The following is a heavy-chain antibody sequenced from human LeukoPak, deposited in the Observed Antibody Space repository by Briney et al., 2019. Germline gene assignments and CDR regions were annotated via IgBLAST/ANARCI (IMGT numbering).Heavy chain of an antibody. J-gene: IGHJ3*02. CDR1: GFTFDDYA. V-gene: IGHV3-9*03. D-gene: IGHD2-15*01. CDR2: ISWNSGSI. Sequence: TGGSLRLSCAASGFTFDDYAMHWVRQAPGKGLEWVSGISWNSGSIGYADSVKGRFTISRDNAKNSLYLQMNSLRAEDMALYYCAKDSSGTGGDAFDIWGQETMVTVSS. CDR3: AKDSSGTGGDAFDI.